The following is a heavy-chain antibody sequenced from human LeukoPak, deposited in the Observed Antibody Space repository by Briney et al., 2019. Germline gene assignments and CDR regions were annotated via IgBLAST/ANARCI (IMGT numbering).Heavy chain of an antibody. CDR1: GFTVSSNY. J-gene: IGHJ6*02. D-gene: IGHD3-10*01. V-gene: IGHV3-66*01. Sequence: GGSLRLSCAASGFTVSSNYMSWVRQAPGKGLEWVSVIYSGGSTYYADSVKGRFTISRDNSKNTLYLQMNSLRAEDTAVYYCARDQDYYVSNYGMDVWGQGATVTVSS. CDR2: IYSGGST. CDR3: ARDQDYYVSNYGMDV.